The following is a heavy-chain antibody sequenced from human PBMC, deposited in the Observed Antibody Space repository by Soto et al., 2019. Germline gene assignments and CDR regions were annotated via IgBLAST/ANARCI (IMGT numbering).Heavy chain of an antibody. CDR3: AHTSYYYYGMDV. J-gene: IGHJ6*02. V-gene: IGHV4-59*08. D-gene: IGHD3-16*01. CDR2: IYYSGST. CDR1: GGSISSYY. Sequence: PSETLSLTCTVSGGSISSYYWSWIRQPPGKGLEWIGYIYYSGSTNYNPSLKSRVTISVDTSKNQFSLKLSSVTAADTAVYYCAHTSYYYYGMDVWGQGTTVTVSS.